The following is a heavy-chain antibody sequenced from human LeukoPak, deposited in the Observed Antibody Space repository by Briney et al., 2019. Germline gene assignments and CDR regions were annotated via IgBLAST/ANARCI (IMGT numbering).Heavy chain of an antibody. CDR3: ARDSGTTGEVKFDP. D-gene: IGHD3-10*01. V-gene: IGHV4-34*01. CDR1: GGSFSGYY. CDR2: INHSGST. J-gene: IGHJ5*02. Sequence: ETLSLTCAVYGGSFSGYYWSWIRQPPGKGLEWIGEINHSGSTNYNPSLKSRVTISVDTSKNQFSLKLMSVTAADTAVYYCARDSGTTGEVKFDPWGQGTLVTVSS.